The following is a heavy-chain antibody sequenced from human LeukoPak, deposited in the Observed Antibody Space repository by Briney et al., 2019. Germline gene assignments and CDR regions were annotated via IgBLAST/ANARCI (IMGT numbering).Heavy chain of an antibody. CDR1: GYSFTSYW. CDR3: ANLPAGFPGGEVGDFGC. Sequence: GESLKISCKGSGYSFTSYWIGWGRQRPGKGLEWMGIIYPGDSDTRYSTSFHSQVATSADKTISTAYPQWSSPKTSDTAMYYCANLPAGFPGGEVGDFGCRGPGTLVTVSS. V-gene: IGHV5-51*01. D-gene: IGHD3-16*01. J-gene: IGHJ4*02. CDR2: IYPGDSDT.